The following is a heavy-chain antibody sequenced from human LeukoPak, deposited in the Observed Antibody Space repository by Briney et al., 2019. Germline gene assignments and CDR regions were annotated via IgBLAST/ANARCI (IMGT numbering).Heavy chain of an antibody. D-gene: IGHD2-2*01. J-gene: IGHJ4*02. CDR2: MHYSGTI. CDR1: GGSIGSVNYY. V-gene: IGHV4-39*01. Sequence: SETLSLTCSVSGGSIGSVNYYWDWLRQPPGKGLEWIATMHYSGTIFYNMSVKGRVSISLGSSKNQFSLKVNSVTASDTAVYFCASGYAEVLLVAEAFDYWGQGTLVTVSS. CDR3: ASGYAEVLLVAEAFDY.